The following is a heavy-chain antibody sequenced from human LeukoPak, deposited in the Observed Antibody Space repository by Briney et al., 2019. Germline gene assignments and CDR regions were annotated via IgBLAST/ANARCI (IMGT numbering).Heavy chain of an antibody. V-gene: IGHV3-23*01. Sequence: PGGSLRLSCAASGFTFSRYAMSWVRQAPGKGLEWVSAISGSGTITYYADSAKGRFTIFRDNSKDTLYLQMNSVRAEDTAIYFCAILTTHSSSSQFDYWGQGTLVTVSS. CDR3: AILTTHSSSSQFDY. J-gene: IGHJ4*02. CDR2: ISGSGTIT. D-gene: IGHD6-6*01. CDR1: GFTFSRYA.